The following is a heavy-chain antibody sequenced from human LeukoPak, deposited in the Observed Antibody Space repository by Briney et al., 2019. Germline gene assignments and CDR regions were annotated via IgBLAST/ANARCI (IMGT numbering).Heavy chain of an antibody. CDR2: IIPIFGTA. D-gene: IGHD2-8*01. CDR3: ARVNGKEREPNGVSTAFDY. V-gene: IGHV1-69*13. J-gene: IGHJ4*02. CDR1: GGTFISYA. Sequence: ASVKVSCKASGGTFISYAISWVRQAPGQGLEWMGGIIPIFGTANYAQKFQGRVTITADESTSTAYMELSRLRSDDTAVYYCARVNGKEREPNGVSTAFDYWGQGTLVTVSS.